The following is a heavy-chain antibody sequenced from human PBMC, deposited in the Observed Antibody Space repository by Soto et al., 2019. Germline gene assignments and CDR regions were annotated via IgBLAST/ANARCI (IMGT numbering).Heavy chain of an antibody. Sequence: QVQLQESGPGLVKPSETLSLTCTVSGVSLNSGNYYWSWIRQHPGKGLEWIGYVYYSANTFYNLSLRTRVNWSSDTSKNQFTLQLTSVTAADTAVYYCASGFGDFEGNFYYYGMDVWGQGTTVTVSS. D-gene: IGHD4-17*01. J-gene: IGHJ6*02. V-gene: IGHV4-31*03. CDR1: GVSLNSGNYY. CDR2: VYYSANT. CDR3: ASGFGDFEGNFYYYGMDV.